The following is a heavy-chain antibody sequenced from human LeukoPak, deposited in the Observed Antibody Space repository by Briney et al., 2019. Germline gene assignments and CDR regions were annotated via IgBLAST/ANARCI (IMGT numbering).Heavy chain of an antibody. D-gene: IGHD3-22*01. CDR3: AKCSTMISSKYYFDY. Sequence: GGSLRLSCAASGFTFSSYAMSWVRQAPGKGPDSVSAISGSGGSTYYADSVKGRFTISRDNSKNTLYLQMNSLRAEDTAVYYCAKCSTMISSKYYFDYWGQGTLVTVSS. CDR2: ISGSGGST. V-gene: IGHV3-23*01. CDR1: GFTFSSYA. J-gene: IGHJ4*02.